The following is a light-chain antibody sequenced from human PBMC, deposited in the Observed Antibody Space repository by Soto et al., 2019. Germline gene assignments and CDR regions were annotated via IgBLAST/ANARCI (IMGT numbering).Light chain of an antibody. CDR2: GAS. CDR1: QSVSSN. J-gene: IGKJ1*01. CDR3: QQYNNWPAT. V-gene: IGKV3-15*01. Sequence: EIVMTQSPATLSVSPGERATLSCRASQSVSSNLAWYQRKPGQAPRLLIYGASTRATGIPARSSGSGSGTEFTLTISSLQSEDFAVYYCQQYNNWPATFGQGTKV.